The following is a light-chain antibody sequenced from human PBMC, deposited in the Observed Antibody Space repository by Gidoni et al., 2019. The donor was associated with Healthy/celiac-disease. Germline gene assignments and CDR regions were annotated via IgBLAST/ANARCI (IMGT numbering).Light chain of an antibody. V-gene: IGLV3-1*01. J-gene: IGLJ2*01. CDR1: KLGDKY. Sequence: SYELTQPPSVSVSPGQTASITCSGDKLGDKYACWYQQKPGQSPVLVIYQDSKRPSGIPGRFSGSTSGNTATLTISGTPAMDEAAYSCQAWDRRRVFGGGTKLTVL. CDR2: QDS. CDR3: QAWDRRRV.